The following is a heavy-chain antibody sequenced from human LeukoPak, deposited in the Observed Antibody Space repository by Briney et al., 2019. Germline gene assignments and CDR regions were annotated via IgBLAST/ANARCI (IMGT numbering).Heavy chain of an antibody. D-gene: IGHD2-2*01. CDR3: ARGPHIVVVPAATQYDAFDI. CDR2: IIPIFGTA. CDR1: GYTFTGYY. J-gene: IGHJ3*02. V-gene: IGHV1-69*13. Sequence: ASVKVSCKASGYTFTGYYMHWVRQAPGQGLEWMGGIIPIFGTANYAQKFQGRVTITADESTSTAYMELSSLRSEDTAVYYCARGPHIVVVPAATQYDAFDIWGQGTMVTVSS.